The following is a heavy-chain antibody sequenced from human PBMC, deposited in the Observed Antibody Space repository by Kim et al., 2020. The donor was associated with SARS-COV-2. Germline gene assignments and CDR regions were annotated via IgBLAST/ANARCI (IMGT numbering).Heavy chain of an antibody. J-gene: IGHJ5*02. Sequence: GGSLRLSCAASGFIFSDYYMSWVQAPGKGLEWVSYISNSGNSIYYADSVKGRFTISRDNAKNSLYLLMNSLRPEDTAVYYCAREDSSKDHGRFDPWGQGTLVTVSS. CDR1: GFIFSDYY. D-gene: IGHD6-13*01. CDR2: ISNSGNSI. CDR3: AREDSSKDHGRFDP. V-gene: IGHV3-11*01.